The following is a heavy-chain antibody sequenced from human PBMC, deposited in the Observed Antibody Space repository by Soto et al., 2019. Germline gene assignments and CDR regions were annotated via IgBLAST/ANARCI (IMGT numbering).Heavy chain of an antibody. CDR1: GYIFTNYY. V-gene: IGHV1-46*01. CDR2: INPLPTSGST. CDR3: ARDLAAAAY. D-gene: IGHD6-13*01. J-gene: IGHJ4*02. Sequence: QVQLVQSGAEVKNPGASVKVSCKASGYIFTNYYIHWVRQAPGQGLEWMAIINPLPTSGSTNYAQELQGRVTVTRDTSTSTVYMELNSLRSDDTAIYYCARDLAAAAYWGQGTLVTVSS.